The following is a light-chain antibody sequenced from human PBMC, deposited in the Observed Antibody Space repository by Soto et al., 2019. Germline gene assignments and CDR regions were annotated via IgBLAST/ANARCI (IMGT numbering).Light chain of an antibody. Sequence: EIVLTQSPGTLSLSPGERSTLSCRSSQSVTNNFLAWHQQKPGQTPRLLIYGASSRATGIPDRFSGSGSGTDFTLTISRLEPEDFAVYYCQQYSNWPPTFGQGTRLEIK. J-gene: IGKJ5*01. CDR3: QQYSNWPPT. CDR1: QSVTNNF. V-gene: IGKV3-20*01. CDR2: GAS.